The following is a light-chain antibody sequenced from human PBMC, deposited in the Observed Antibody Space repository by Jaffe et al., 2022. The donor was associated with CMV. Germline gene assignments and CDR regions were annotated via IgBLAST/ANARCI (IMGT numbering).Light chain of an antibody. CDR2: GTS. Sequence: QTVVTQEPSLTVSPGGTVTLTCASSTGAVTSGYYPNWFQQQPGQAPRALIYGTSNKHSWTPARFSGSLLGGKATLTLSGVQPEDEAEYYCLLYYGNNWVFGGGTRLTVL. V-gene: IGLV7-43*01. CDR1: TGAVTSGYY. J-gene: IGLJ3*02. CDR3: LLYYGNNWV.